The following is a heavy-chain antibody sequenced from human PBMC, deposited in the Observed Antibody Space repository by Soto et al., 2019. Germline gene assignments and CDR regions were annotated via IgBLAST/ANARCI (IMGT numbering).Heavy chain of an antibody. CDR3: TTSLELPLGTDV. D-gene: IGHD1-7*01. Sequence: GASVKVSCKVSGYTRTELSMHCVRQAPVKWLDWMGRFDPEDGETIYTQTFQGRLTLTGDTSTDTAHMELSRLRSEDTAVYYCTTSLELPLGTDVWGQGTTVTVSS. J-gene: IGHJ6*02. CDR1: GYTRTELS. CDR2: FDPEDGET. V-gene: IGHV1-24*01.